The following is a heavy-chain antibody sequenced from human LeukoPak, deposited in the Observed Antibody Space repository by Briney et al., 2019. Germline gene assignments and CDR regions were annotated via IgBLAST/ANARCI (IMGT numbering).Heavy chain of an antibody. V-gene: IGHV4-34*01. J-gene: IGHJ5*01. Sequence: SETLSLTCAVYGGSFSGYYWSWIRQPPGKGLEWIGEMNHSGSTNYNPSLKSRVTISVDTSKNQVSLKLSSVTAADTAVYYCARRLGYCSSTSCYGDNWFDSWGQGTLVTVSS. CDR1: GGSFSGYY. D-gene: IGHD2-2*01. CDR3: ARRLGYCSSTSCYGDNWFDS. CDR2: MNHSGST.